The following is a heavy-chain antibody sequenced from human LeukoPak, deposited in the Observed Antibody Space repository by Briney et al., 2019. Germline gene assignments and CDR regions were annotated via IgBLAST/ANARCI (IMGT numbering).Heavy chain of an antibody. J-gene: IGHJ4*02. CDR1: GITLSNYG. CDR2: ISGSGGST. CDR3: AKRGVVIRVILVGFHKEAYYFDS. D-gene: IGHD3-22*01. Sequence: PGGSLRLSCAVSGITLSNYGMSWVRQAPGKGLEWVAGISGSGGSTNYADSVKGRFTISRDNRKNTLYLQINSLRVEDTAVYFCAKRGVVIRVILVGFHKEAYYFDSWGQGALVTVSS. V-gene: IGHV3-23*01.